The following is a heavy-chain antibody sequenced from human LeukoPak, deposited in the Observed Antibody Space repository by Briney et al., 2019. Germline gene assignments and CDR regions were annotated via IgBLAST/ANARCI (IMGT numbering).Heavy chain of an antibody. Sequence: ASVKVSCKASGYTFTSYAMNWVRQAPGQGLEWMGWINTNTGNPTYAQGSTGRFVFSLDTPVSTAYLQISSLKAEDTAVHYCAREGSYYGMDVWGQGTTVTVSS. CDR3: AREGSYYGMDV. J-gene: IGHJ6*02. V-gene: IGHV7-4-1*02. CDR1: GYTFTSYA. CDR2: INTNTGNP.